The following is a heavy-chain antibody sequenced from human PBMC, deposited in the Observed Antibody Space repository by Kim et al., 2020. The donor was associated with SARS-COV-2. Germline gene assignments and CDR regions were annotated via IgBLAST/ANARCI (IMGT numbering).Heavy chain of an antibody. CDR1: GGSFSGYY. V-gene: IGHV4-34*01. CDR3: ARGRKYDFWSGWPPFDY. Sequence: SETLSLTCAVYGGSFSGYYWSWIRQPPGKGLEWIGEINHSGSTNYNPSLKSRVTISVDTSKNQFSLKLSSVTAADTAVYYCARGRKYDFWSGWPPFDYWGQGTLVTVSS. CDR2: INHSGST. D-gene: IGHD3-3*01. J-gene: IGHJ4*02.